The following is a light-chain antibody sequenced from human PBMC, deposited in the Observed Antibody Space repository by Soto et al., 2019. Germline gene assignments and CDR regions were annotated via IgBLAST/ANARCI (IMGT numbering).Light chain of an antibody. Sequence: DIQMTQSPSTLSASIGDRATITCRASQTIYSWLAWYQQKPGKAPKLLIYAASNLQSGVPARFSGSGSGTDFTLTISSLQPEDFATYYCLQKYFYPFTFGPGTKVEIK. J-gene: IGKJ3*01. CDR2: AAS. CDR3: LQKYFYPFT. CDR1: QTIYSW. V-gene: IGKV1-5*01.